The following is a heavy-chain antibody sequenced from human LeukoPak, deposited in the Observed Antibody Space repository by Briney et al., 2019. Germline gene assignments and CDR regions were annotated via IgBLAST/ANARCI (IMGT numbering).Heavy chain of an antibody. CDR2: IYYSGST. V-gene: IGHV4-39*01. CDR3: ASPGGGPTDY. D-gene: IGHD3-16*01. Sequence: PSETLSLTCTVSGSSINSGGYYWGWLRQPPGKGLEWIGSIYYSGSTYYNPSLKSRVTISVDTSKNQFSLKLSSVTAADTAVYYCASPGGGPTDYWGQGTLVIVSS. CDR1: GSSINSGGYY. J-gene: IGHJ4*02.